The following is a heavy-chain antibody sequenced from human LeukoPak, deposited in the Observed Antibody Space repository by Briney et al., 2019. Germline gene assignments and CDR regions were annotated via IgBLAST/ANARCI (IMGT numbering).Heavy chain of an antibody. CDR3: AKVVVVAATFHY. J-gene: IGHJ4*02. V-gene: IGHV3-30*02. CDR2: IRYDGSNK. CDR1: GFTFSSYG. D-gene: IGHD2-15*01. Sequence: PGGSLRLSCAASGFTFSSYGMHWVRQAPGKGLEWVAFIRYDGSNKYYAASVKGRFTISRDNSKNMLYLQMNSLRAEDTAVYYCAKVVVVAATFHYWGQGTLVTVSS.